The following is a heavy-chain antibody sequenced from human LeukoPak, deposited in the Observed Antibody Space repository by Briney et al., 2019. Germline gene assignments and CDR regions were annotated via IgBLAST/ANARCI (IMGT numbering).Heavy chain of an antibody. V-gene: IGHV3-23*01. CDR1: GFIFSHYA. Sequence: GGSLRLSCAASGFIFSHYAMSWVRQAPGKGLEWVSAISGSGGSTYYADSVKGRFTISRDNSKNTLYLQMNSLRAEDTAVYYCARLRREIGTLWGQGTLVTVSS. CDR3: ARLRREIGTL. CDR2: ISGSGGST. J-gene: IGHJ4*02. D-gene: IGHD1-26*01.